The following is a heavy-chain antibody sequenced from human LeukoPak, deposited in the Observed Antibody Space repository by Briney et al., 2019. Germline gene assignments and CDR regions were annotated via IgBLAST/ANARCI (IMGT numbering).Heavy chain of an antibody. CDR3: ARDIYGAVDYYYGMDV. CDR2: ISSSSSYI. D-gene: IGHD4-17*01. CDR1: GFTFSSYS. V-gene: IGHV3-21*01. Sequence: PGGSLRLSCAASGFTFSSYSMNWVRQAPGKGLEWFSSISSSSSYIYYADSVKGRFTISRDNAKNSLYLQMNSLRAEDTAVYYCARDIYGAVDYYYGMDVWGKGTTVTVSS. J-gene: IGHJ6*04.